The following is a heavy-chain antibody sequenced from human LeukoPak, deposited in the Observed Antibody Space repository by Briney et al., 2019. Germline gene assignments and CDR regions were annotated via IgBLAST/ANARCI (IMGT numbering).Heavy chain of an antibody. V-gene: IGHV3-7*01. D-gene: IGHD6-19*01. Sequence: GGSLRLSCAASGFNFDDSWMTWVRQAPGKGLEWVANIKNDGTEKYYADFVKGRFTISRDNVGSFLFLQMDSLRADDTAVYYCVRISTAVAGADYWGQGTLLTVSS. J-gene: IGHJ4*02. CDR2: IKNDGTEK. CDR3: VRISTAVAGADY. CDR1: GFNFDDSW.